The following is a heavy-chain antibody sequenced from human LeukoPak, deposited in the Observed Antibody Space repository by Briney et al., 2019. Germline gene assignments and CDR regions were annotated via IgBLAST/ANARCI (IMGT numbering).Heavy chain of an antibody. CDR2: MNPNSGNT. J-gene: IGHJ5*02. CDR3: ARQDGYDLNWFDP. V-gene: IGHV1-8*01. D-gene: IGHD5-12*01. Sequence: GASVKVSCKASGYTFTSYDINGVRQATGQGLEWMGWMNPNSGNTGYAQKFQGRVTMTRNTSISTAYMELSSLRSEDTAVYYCARQDGYDLNWFDPWGQGTLVTVSS. CDR1: GYTFTSYD.